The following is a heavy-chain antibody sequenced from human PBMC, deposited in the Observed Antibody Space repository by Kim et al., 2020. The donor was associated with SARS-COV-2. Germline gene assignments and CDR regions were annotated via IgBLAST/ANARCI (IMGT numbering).Heavy chain of an antibody. CDR3: SAGTTYYWGY. CDR1: GFPFSRHA. J-gene: IGHJ4*02. V-gene: IGHV3-23*01. Sequence: GGSLRLSCAASGFPFSRHAMSWARQAAGKGLEWVSAIGSTGGTYYADSAKGRFTISRDNSKNTLYLQLNSLRAEDTAVYFCSAGTTYYWGYWGEGTLVTVSS. CDR2: IGSTGGT. D-gene: IGHD3-10*01.